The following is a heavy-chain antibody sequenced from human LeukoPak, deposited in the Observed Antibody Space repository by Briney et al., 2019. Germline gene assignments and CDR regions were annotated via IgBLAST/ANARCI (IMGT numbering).Heavy chain of an antibody. CDR3: ARDRRYYDSSGPYYYGMDV. CDR1: GFTFSSYA. CDR2: ISYDGSNK. J-gene: IGHJ6*02. V-gene: IGHV3-30*04. Sequence: GRSLRLSCAASGFTFSSYAMHWVRQAPGKGLEWVAVISYDGSNKYYADSVMGRFTISRDNSKNTPYLQMNSLRAEDTAVYYCARDRRYYDSSGPYYYGMDVWGQGTTVTVSS. D-gene: IGHD3-22*01.